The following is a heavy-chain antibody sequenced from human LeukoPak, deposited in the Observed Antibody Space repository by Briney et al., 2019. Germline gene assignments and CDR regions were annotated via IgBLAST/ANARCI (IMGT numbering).Heavy chain of an antibody. CDR2: INHSGST. CDR1: GGSFSGYY. D-gene: IGHD6-13*01. Sequence: SETLSLTCAVYGGSFSGYYWSWIRQPPGKGLEWIGEINHSGSTNYNPSLKSRVTISVDTSKNQFSLKLGSVTAADTAVYYCARGCIAAAGTGETFDYWGQGTLVTVSS. CDR3: ARGCIAAAGTGETFDY. J-gene: IGHJ4*02. V-gene: IGHV4-34*01.